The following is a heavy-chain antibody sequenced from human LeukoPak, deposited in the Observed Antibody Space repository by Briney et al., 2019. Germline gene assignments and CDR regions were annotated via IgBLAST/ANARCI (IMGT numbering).Heavy chain of an antibody. CDR2: ISSSGSTI. V-gene: IGHV3-48*03. D-gene: IGHD3-10*01. CDR3: ARDRSGYYYGMDV. Sequence: PGGSLRLSCAASGFTFSSYEMNWVRQAPGKGLEWVSYISSSGSTIYYADSVKGRFTISRDNAKNSLYLQMNSLRAEDTAVYYYARDRSGYYYGMDVWGQGTTVTVSS. J-gene: IGHJ6*02. CDR1: GFTFSSYE.